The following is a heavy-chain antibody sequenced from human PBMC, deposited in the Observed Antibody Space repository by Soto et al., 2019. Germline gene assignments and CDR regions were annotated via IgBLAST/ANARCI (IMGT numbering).Heavy chain of an antibody. Sequence: SETLSLTCTVSGGSISGYYWSWIRQPPGKGLEWIGYIYYSGNTKYNPSLKSRVTISIDTSKNQFSLKLSSVTAADTAVYYCARAGLARWFDPWGQGTLVTVSS. CDR2: IYYSGNT. CDR1: GGSISGYY. V-gene: IGHV4-59*01. CDR3: ARAGLARWFDP. D-gene: IGHD3-10*01. J-gene: IGHJ5*02.